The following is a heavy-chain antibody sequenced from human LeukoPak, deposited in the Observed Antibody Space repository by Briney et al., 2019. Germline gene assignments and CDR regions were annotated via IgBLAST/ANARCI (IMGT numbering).Heavy chain of an antibody. J-gene: IGHJ6*02. V-gene: IGHV1-69*13. CDR3: ARGYDFWSGYYYYGMDV. CDR2: IIPIFGTA. D-gene: IGHD3-3*01. Sequence: GASVKVSCKASGYTFTSYAISWVRQAPGQGLEWMGGIIPIFGTANYAQKFQGRVTITADESTSTAYMELSSLRSEDTAVYYCARGYDFWSGYYYYGMDVWGQGTTVTVSS. CDR1: GYTFTSYA.